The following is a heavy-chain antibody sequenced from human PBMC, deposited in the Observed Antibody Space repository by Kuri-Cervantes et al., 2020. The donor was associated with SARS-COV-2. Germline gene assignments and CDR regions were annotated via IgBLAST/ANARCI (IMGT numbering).Heavy chain of an antibody. CDR3: TRLPYSSSSEGLGY. CDR2: ISSSGSTI. Sequence: GGSLRLSCAASGFTFSDYYMSWIRQAPGKGLEWVSYISSSGSTIYYADSVKGRFTISRDNAKNSLYLQMNSLKTEDTAVYYCTRLPYSSSSEGLGYWGQGTLVTVSS. D-gene: IGHD6-6*01. V-gene: IGHV3-11*01. CDR1: GFTFSDYY. J-gene: IGHJ4*02.